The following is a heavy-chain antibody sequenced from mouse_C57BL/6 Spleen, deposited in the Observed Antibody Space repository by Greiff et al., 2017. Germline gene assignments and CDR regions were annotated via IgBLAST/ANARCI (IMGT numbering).Heavy chain of an antibody. J-gene: IGHJ3*01. D-gene: IGHD2-3*01. CDR2: IWTGGGK. V-gene: IGHV2-9-1*01. CDR3: AIYDGHFAY. Sequence: QVQLKESGPGLVAPSPSLSITCTVSGFSLTSYAISWVRQPPGQGLEWLGVIWTGGGKNYNSALKSRLSISKDNSKSQVFLKMNSLQTDDTASYYCAIYDGHFAYGGQGTLVTVSA. CDR1: GFSLTSYA.